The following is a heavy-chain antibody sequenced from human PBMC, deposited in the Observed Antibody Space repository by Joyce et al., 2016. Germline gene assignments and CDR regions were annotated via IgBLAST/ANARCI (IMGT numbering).Heavy chain of an antibody. Sequence: EVQLVETGGGLIQPGGSLRLSCAASGLTVSSNYMSWVRQAPGKGLEWISVIYASGSSYHSDSVKGRFTISRDSSKNMVFLQMNSLRAEDTAVYYCARAYRGDDASGFFDFWGQGTLVTVSS. CDR2: IYASGSS. V-gene: IGHV3-53*02. CDR1: GLTVSSNY. J-gene: IGHJ4*02. D-gene: IGHD3-22*01. CDR3: ARAYRGDDASGFFDF.